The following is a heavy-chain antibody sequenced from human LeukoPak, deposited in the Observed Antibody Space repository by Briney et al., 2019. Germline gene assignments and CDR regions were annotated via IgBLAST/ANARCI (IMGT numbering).Heavy chain of an antibody. CDR1: GFTFSGNW. CDR2: INPDGSQI. Sequence: PGGSLRLSCEASGFTFSGNWMSWVRQAPGKGLEWVASINPDGSQILYVDSVRGRFTISRDNTKSSLYLQMNSLGAEDTALYYCAKLLGTSTTYDSWGQGARLTVSS. CDR3: AKLLGTSTTYDS. V-gene: IGHV3-7*01. D-gene: IGHD2/OR15-2a*01. J-gene: IGHJ5*01.